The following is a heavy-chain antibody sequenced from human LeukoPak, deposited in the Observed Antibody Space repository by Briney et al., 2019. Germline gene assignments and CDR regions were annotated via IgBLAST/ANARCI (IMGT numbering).Heavy chain of an antibody. Sequence: SVMVSCKASGYTFTSYGISWVRQAPGQGLEWMGGIIPTFGTANYAQKFQGRVTITADKSTSTAYMELSSLRSEDTAVYYCARTLRFSLYYMDVWGKGTTVTVSS. V-gene: IGHV1-69*06. CDR1: GYTFTSYG. D-gene: IGHD3-3*01. CDR3: ARTLRFSLYYMDV. J-gene: IGHJ6*03. CDR2: IIPTFGTA.